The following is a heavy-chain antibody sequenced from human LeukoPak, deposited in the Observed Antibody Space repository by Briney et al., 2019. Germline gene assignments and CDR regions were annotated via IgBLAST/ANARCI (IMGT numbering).Heavy chain of an antibody. J-gene: IGHJ4*02. CDR1: GASFSGYY. Sequence: SETLSLTCAVYGASFSGYYWTWIRQPPGKGLEWIGEINHSGSTNYNPSLKSRVTISVDTFKNHFSLKLTSVTAADTAVYYCARGEPAAATKGFDYWGQGTLVTVSS. CDR2: INHSGST. CDR3: ARGEPAAATKGFDY. D-gene: IGHD2-2*01. V-gene: IGHV4-34*01.